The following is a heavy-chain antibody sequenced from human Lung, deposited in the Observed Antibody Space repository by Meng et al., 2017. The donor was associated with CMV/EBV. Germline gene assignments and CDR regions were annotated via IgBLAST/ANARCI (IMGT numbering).Heavy chain of an antibody. CDR3: ARMLIVGATLGYFDY. D-gene: IGHD1-26*01. Sequence: QVQLQQWGAGLLKPSETLSLTCAVYVGSFSGYYWSWIRQPPGKGLEWIGEINHSGSTNYNPSLKSRVTISVDTSKNQFSLKLSSVTAADTAVYYCARMLIVGATLGYFDYWGQGTLVTVSS. CDR1: VGSFSGYY. CDR2: INHSGST. J-gene: IGHJ4*02. V-gene: IGHV4-34*01.